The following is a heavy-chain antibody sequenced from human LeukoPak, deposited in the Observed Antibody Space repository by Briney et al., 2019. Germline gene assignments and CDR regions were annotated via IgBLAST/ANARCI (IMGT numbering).Heavy chain of an antibody. V-gene: IGHV4-59*01. Sequence: SETLSLTCTVSGGSISSYYWSWIRQPPGKGLEWIGYIYYSGSTNYNPSLKSRVTISVDTSKNQFSLKLSSVTAADTAVYYCARDAEGAFDIWGQGTMVTVSS. CDR1: GGSISSYY. CDR2: IYYSGST. CDR3: ARDAEGAFDI. J-gene: IGHJ3*02.